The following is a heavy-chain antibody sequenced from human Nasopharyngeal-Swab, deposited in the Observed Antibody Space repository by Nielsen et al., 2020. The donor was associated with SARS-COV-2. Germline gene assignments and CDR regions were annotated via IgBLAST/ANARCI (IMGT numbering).Heavy chain of an antibody. Sequence: LSLTCAASGFTFDDHAMHWVRQAPGKGLEWVSGIIWNGDSRGYADSVKGRFTISRDSAKKSLYLQMNSLRPDDTALYYCAKDKGRGISPVEGSLDIWGQGTMVTVSS. D-gene: IGHD4-23*01. CDR3: AKDKGRGISPVEGSLDI. CDR2: IIWNGDSR. CDR1: GFTFDDHA. V-gene: IGHV3-9*01. J-gene: IGHJ3*02.